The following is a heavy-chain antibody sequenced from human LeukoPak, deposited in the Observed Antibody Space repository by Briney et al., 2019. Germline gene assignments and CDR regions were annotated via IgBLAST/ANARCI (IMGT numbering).Heavy chain of an antibody. CDR1: GYTFTSYG. Sequence: ASVKVSCKASGYTFTSYGISWVRQAPGQGLEWMGWISAYNGNTNYAQKLQGRVTMTTDTSTSTAYMELRSLRSDDTAVYYCARVTSTLEMYSGYDDFDYWGQGTLVTVSS. D-gene: IGHD5-12*01. V-gene: IGHV1-18*01. CDR3: ARVTSTLEMYSGYDDFDY. J-gene: IGHJ4*02. CDR2: ISAYNGNT.